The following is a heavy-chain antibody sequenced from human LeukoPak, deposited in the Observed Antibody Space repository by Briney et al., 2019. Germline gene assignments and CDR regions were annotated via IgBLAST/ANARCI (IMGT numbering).Heavy chain of an antibody. CDR1: GYTFTNYG. J-gene: IGHJ6*02. CDR2: ISTYSGNT. Sequence: GAAVKVSCKASGYTFTNYGFSWVRQAPGQGLEWMGRISTYSGNTNYAQKFQGRVTMTTDTSTSTAFMDLKSLRSDDTAVYYCANLGGIHGGYYYYYYGMDVWGQGTTVTVSS. V-gene: IGHV1-18*01. CDR3: ANLGGIHGGYYYYYYGMDV.